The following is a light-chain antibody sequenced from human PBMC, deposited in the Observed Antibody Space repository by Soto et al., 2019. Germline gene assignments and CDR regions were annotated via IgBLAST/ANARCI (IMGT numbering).Light chain of an antibody. J-gene: IGKJ4*01. CDR1: QTVSSF. V-gene: IGKV3-11*01. CDR2: DSS. Sequence: VLTQSPATLSLSPGERATLSCRASQTVSSFLAWYQQKPGQAPRLLIHDSSDRATGIPARFSGSGSGTDFTLTTSSLEPEDVAVYYCQQRSNWPLTFGGGTKVDIK. CDR3: QQRSNWPLT.